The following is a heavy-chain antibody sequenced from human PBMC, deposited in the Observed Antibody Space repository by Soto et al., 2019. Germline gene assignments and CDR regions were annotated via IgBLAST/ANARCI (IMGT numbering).Heavy chain of an antibody. Sequence: ASVKVSCKASGYTFTNSAFIWVRQAPGQGLEWMGWISAYNGNTDYEQKFQGRVTMTTDTSTSTAHMELRSLRSDDTAVYYCAREGSRSGRPRPHTYIDYWGQGTLVTVSS. D-gene: IGHD6-13*01. V-gene: IGHV1-18*01. CDR1: GYTFTNSA. J-gene: IGHJ4*02. CDR3: AREGSRSGRPRPHTYIDY. CDR2: ISAYNGNT.